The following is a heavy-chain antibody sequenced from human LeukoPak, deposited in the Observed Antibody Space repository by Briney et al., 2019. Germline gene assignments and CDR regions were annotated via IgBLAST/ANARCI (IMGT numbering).Heavy chain of an antibody. D-gene: IGHD1-1*01. CDR3: ARVSGWNQISSSPCSDY. Sequence: SETLSLTCAVYGGSFSGYYWSWIRQPPGKGLEWIGEINHSGSTNYNPSLKSRVTISVDTSKNQFSLKLSSVTAADTAVCYYARVSGWNQISSSPCSDYWGQGTLVTVSS. CDR2: INHSGST. CDR1: GGSFSGYY. V-gene: IGHV4-34*01. J-gene: IGHJ4*02.